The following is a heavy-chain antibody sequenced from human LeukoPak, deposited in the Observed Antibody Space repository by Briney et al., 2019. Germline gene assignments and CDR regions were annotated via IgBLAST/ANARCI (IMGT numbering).Heavy chain of an antibody. Sequence: GGSLRLSCAAPGFTLRSYWMSWVRQAPGKGLEWVASINQDGSERYYVDSVKGRFTISRDNAKNSLYLHMSSLRADDTAVYYCARDYGDENWGQGTLVTVSS. CDR2: INQDGSER. CDR1: GFTLRSYW. CDR3: ARDYGDEN. D-gene: IGHD4-17*01. J-gene: IGHJ4*02. V-gene: IGHV3-7*01.